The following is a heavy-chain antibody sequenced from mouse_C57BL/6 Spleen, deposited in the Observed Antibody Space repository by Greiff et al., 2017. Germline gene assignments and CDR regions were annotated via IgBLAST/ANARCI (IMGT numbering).Heavy chain of an antibody. CDR1: GYAFSSSW. CDR3: ARIYYYGSRAGYFDV. D-gene: IGHD1-1*01. V-gene: IGHV1-82*01. Sequence: QVQLQQSGPELVKPGASVKISCKASGYAFSSSWMNWVKQRPGKGLEWIGRIYPGDGDTNYNGKFKGKATLTADKSFSTAYMQLSSLTSEDSAVYFCARIYYYGSRAGYFDVWGTGTTVTVAS. CDR2: IYPGDGDT. J-gene: IGHJ1*03.